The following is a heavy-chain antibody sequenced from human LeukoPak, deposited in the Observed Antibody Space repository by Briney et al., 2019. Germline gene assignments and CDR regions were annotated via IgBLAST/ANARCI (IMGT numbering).Heavy chain of an antibody. CDR2: ISSDGSAT. Sequence: GGSLRLSCAASGFTFSIYWMHWVRQAPGKGLVWVSRISSDGSATSYADPVKGRFTISRDNAKNTLYLQMNSLRAEDTAVYYCAREGQWGPDAFDIWGQGTMVTVSS. V-gene: IGHV3-74*01. D-gene: IGHD1-26*01. CDR3: AREGQWGPDAFDI. CDR1: GFTFSIYW. J-gene: IGHJ3*02.